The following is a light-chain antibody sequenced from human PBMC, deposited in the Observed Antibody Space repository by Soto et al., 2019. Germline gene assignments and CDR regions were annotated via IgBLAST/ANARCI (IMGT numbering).Light chain of an antibody. Sequence: QSALTQPACASGSPGRSITISCTGTSSDVGGFNSVSWYQLRPGTAPKLILYDVVDRPSGVSYRFSGSKSGNTASLTISGLQAADEADYFCSSYTSTMTNVFGSGTKVTVL. J-gene: IGLJ1*01. CDR3: SSYTSTMTNV. CDR1: SSDVGGFNS. V-gene: IGLV2-14*03. CDR2: DVV.